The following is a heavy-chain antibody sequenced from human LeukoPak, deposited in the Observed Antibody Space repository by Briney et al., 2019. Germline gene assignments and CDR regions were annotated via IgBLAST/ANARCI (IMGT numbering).Heavy chain of an antibody. Sequence: ASVKVSCKASGYTFTSYAMHWVRQAPGQRLEWMGWINAGNGNTKYSQKFQGRVTITRNTSISTAYMELSSLRSEDTAVYYCARGLVVVPAASEKAFDIWGQGTMVTVSS. CDR2: INAGNGNT. CDR1: GYTFTSYA. J-gene: IGHJ3*02. D-gene: IGHD2-2*01. V-gene: IGHV1-3*01. CDR3: ARGLVVVPAASEKAFDI.